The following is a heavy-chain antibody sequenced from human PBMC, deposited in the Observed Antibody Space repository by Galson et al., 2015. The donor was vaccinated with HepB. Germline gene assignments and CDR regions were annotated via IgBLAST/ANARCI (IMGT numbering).Heavy chain of an antibody. CDR2: ISAYNGNT. D-gene: IGHD3-10*01. CDR3: ARDLVRGVIGYYYYGMDV. CDR1: GYTFTSYG. V-gene: IGHV1-18*01. J-gene: IGHJ6*02. Sequence: SVKVSCKASGYTFTSYGISWVRQAPGQGLEWMGWISAYNGNTNYAQKLQGRVTMTTDTSTSTAYMELRSLRSDDTAVYYCARDLVRGVIGYYYYGMDVWGQGTTVTVSS.